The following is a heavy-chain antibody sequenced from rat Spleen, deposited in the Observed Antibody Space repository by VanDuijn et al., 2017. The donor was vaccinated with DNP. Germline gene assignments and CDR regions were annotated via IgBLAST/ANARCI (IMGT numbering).Heavy chain of an antibody. D-gene: IGHD1-11*01. V-gene: IGHV5-19*01. J-gene: IGHJ2*01. CDR1: GFTFSFYG. CDR3: TTDFERGY. CDR2: ITSSGGGT. Sequence: EVQLVESGGGLVQPGRSLKLSCAASGFTFSFYGMAWVRQAPKKGLEWVASITSSGGGTSCRDSVRGRFTISRDNAKSTLYLQMDSLRSEDTATYYCTTDFERGYWGQGVMVTVSS.